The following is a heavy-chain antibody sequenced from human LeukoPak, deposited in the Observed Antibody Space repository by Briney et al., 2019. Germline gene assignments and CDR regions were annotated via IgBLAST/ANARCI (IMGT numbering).Heavy chain of an antibody. Sequence: GGSLRLSCAASGFTVSSNYTSWVRQAPGKGLEWVSVIYSGGSTYYADSVKGRFTISRDNAKNSLYLQMNSLRAEDTAVYYCARTYGMDVWGQGTTVTVSS. CDR1: GFTVSSNY. CDR2: IYSGGST. CDR3: ARTYGMDV. V-gene: IGHV3-53*01. J-gene: IGHJ6*02.